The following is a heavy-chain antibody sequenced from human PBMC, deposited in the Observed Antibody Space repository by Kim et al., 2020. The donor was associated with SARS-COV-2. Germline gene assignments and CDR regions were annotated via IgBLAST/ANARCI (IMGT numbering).Heavy chain of an antibody. V-gene: IGHV4-39*07. CDR2: IYYSGST. Sequence: SETLSLTCTVSGGSISSSSYYWGWIRQPPGKGLEWIGSIYYSGSTYYNPSLKSRVTISVDTSKNQFSLKLSSVTAADTAVYYCARGYFAYDYWGQGTLVTVSS. CDR1: GGSISSSSYY. J-gene: IGHJ4*02. D-gene: IGHD3-9*01. CDR3: ARGYFAYDY.